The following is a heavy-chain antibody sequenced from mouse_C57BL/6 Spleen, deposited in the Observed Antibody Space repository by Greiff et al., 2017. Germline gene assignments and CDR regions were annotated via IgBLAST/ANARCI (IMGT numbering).Heavy chain of an antibody. CDR3: ARATTGVYFDY. J-gene: IGHJ2*01. D-gene: IGHD1-1*01. Sequence: EVKLMESGGGLVKPGGSLKLSCAASGFTFSDYGMHWVRQAPEKGLEWVAYLSSGSSTIYYADTVKGRFTISRDNAKNTLFLQMTSLRSEDTAMYYCARATTGVYFDYWGQGTTLTVSS. CDR1: GFTFSDYG. CDR2: LSSGSSTI. V-gene: IGHV5-17*01.